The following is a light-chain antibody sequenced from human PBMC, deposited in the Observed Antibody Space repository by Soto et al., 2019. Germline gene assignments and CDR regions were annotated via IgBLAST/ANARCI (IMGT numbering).Light chain of an antibody. CDR3: QQYYSLPLT. J-gene: IGKJ4*01. V-gene: IGKV4-1*01. CDR1: QSLLYDSNNKKY. CDR2: WAS. Sequence: DIVMSQSPDSLAASLGDRATINCKSSQSLLYDSNNKKYLDWYQKKKGKPPKLLIYWASMRESGVPERLSGSGYGTDLTITITSMKDEDVAVYYCQQYYSLPLTFGGGTKVDI.